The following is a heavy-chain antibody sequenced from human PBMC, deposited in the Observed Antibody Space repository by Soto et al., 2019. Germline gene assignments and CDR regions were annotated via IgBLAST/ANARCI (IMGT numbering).Heavy chain of an antibody. D-gene: IGHD2-15*01. CDR3: AKVLRYCSGDTCTPPVY. J-gene: IGHJ4*02. CDR2: ISVSVSST. CDR1: GFTFSSYA. Sequence: EVQLLESGGGLVQPGGSLRLSCAASGFTFSSYAMNWVRQARGKGLEWVSAISVSVSSTDYADSVKGRFTISRDNSKNTLYLKMNGPGAEDRARYYFAKVLRYCSGDTCTPPVYWGQGTLVTVSS. V-gene: IGHV3-23*01.